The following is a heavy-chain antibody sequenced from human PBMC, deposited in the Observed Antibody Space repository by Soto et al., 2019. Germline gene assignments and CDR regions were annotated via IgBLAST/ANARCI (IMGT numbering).Heavy chain of an antibody. CDR2: IYYSGST. CDR1: GGSISSYY. D-gene: IGHD6-19*01. CDR3: ARGARGGIAVAGLFDY. Sequence: SETLSLTCTVSGGSISSYYWSWIRQPPGKGLEWIGYIYYSGSTNYNPSLKSRVTISVDTSKNQFSLKLSSVTAADTAVYYCARGARGGIAVAGLFDYWGQGTLVTVSS. J-gene: IGHJ4*02. V-gene: IGHV4-59*01.